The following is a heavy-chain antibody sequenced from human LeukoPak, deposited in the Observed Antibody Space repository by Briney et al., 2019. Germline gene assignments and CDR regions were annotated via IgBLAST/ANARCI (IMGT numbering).Heavy chain of an antibody. CDR2: VIPIFGTA. Sequence: SVKVSCKASGYTFTGHYMHWVRQAPGQGLEWMGRVIPIFGTANYAQKFQGRVTITTDESTSTAYMELSSLRSEDTAVYYCARAGLYYDSSGYPLLGWFDPWGQGTLVTVSS. CDR3: ARAGLYYDSSGYPLLGWFDP. D-gene: IGHD3-22*01. V-gene: IGHV1-69*05. CDR1: GYTFTGHY. J-gene: IGHJ5*02.